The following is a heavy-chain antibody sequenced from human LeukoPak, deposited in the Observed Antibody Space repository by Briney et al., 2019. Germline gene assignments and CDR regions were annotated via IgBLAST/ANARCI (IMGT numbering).Heavy chain of an antibody. V-gene: IGHV1-46*01. CDR2: INPSGGST. CDR1: GFTFISSA. D-gene: IGHD3-3*01. J-gene: IGHJ4*02. Sequence: ASVKVSCKASGFTFISSAVHWVRQAPGQGLEWMGIINPSGGSTSYAQKFQGRVTMTRDTSTSTVYMELSSLRSEDTAVYYCASEGLATWDFWSGVGFDYWGQGTLVTVSS. CDR3: ASEGLATWDFWSGVGFDY.